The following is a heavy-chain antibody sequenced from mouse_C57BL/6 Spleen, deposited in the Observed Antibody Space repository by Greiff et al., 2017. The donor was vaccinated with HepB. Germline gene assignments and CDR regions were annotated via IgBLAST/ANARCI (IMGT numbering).Heavy chain of an antibody. V-gene: IGHV1-59*01. CDR3: ARGDYYVSSPFDY. J-gene: IGHJ2*01. CDR2: IDPSDSYT. Sequence: QVQLQQPGAELVRPGTSVKLSCKASGYTFTSYWMHWVKQRPGQGLEWIGVIDPSDSYTNYNQKFKGKATLTVDTSSSTAYMQLSSLTSEDAAVYYCARGDYYVSSPFDYWGQGTTLTVSS. D-gene: IGHD1-1*01. CDR1: GYTFTSYW.